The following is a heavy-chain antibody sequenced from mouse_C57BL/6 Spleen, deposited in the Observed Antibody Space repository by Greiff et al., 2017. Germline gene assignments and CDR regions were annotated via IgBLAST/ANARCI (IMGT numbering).Heavy chain of an antibody. J-gene: IGHJ4*01. Sequence: QVQLQQPGAELVKPGASVKLSCKASGYTFTSYWMQWVKQRPGQGLEWIGEIDPSDSYTNYNQKFKGKATFTVDTSSSTAYMQLSSLTSEDSAVYYCARREPVYYAMDYWGQGTSVTVSS. V-gene: IGHV1-50*01. CDR3: ARREPVYYAMDY. CDR2: IDPSDSYT. CDR1: GYTFTSYW.